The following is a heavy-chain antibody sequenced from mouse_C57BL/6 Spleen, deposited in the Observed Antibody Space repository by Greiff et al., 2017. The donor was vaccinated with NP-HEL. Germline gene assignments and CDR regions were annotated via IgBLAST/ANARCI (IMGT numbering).Heavy chain of an antibody. CDR2: IYPGDGDT. Sequence: VQLQESGPELVKPGASVKISCKASGYAFSSSWMNWVKQRPGKGLEWIGRIYPGDGDTNYNGKFKGKATLTADKSSSTAYMQLSSLTSEDSAVYFCAGWLLPFAYWGQGTLVTVSA. V-gene: IGHV1-82*01. D-gene: IGHD2-3*01. J-gene: IGHJ3*01. CDR3: AGWLLPFAY. CDR1: GYAFSSSW.